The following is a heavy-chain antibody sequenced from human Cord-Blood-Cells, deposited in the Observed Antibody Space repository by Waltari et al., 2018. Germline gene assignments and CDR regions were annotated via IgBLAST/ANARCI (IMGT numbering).Heavy chain of an antibody. D-gene: IGHD5-18*01. CDR2: IYSGGST. J-gene: IGHJ3*02. V-gene: IGHV3-53*04. CDR1: GFTVSSNL. CDR3: ARDYSYGDAFDI. Sequence: EVQLVESGGGLVKPGGSLRLSCADSGFTVSSNLMSWVRQAPGKGLEWVSFIYSGGSTYYADSVKGRFTISRHNSKNTLYLQMNSLRAEDTAVYYCARDYSYGDAFDIWGQGTMVTVSS.